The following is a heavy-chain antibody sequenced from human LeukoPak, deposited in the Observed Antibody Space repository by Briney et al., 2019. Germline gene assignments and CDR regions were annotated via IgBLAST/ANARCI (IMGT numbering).Heavy chain of an antibody. CDR2: IYYSGST. J-gene: IGHJ1*01. V-gene: IGHV4-30-4*08. CDR1: GGSISSGDYY. Sequence: PSQTLSLTCTVSGGSISSGDYYWSWIRQPPGKGLEWIGYIYYSGSTYYNPSLKSRVTISVDTSENQFSLKLSSVTAADTAVYYCASYGDLQYFQHWGQGTLVTVSS. D-gene: IGHD4-17*01. CDR3: ASYGDLQYFQH.